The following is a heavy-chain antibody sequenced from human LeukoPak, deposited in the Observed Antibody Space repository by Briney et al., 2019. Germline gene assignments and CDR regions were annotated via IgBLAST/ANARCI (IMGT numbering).Heavy chain of an antibody. Sequence: GGSLRLSCAASGFTFSSYAMHWVRQAPGKGLEWVAVISYDGSNKYYADSVKGRFTISRDNSKNTLYLQMNSLRAEDTAVYYCARARIAAALGNWFDPWGQGTLVTVFS. CDR2: ISYDGSNK. J-gene: IGHJ5*02. D-gene: IGHD6-13*01. CDR3: ARARIAAALGNWFDP. V-gene: IGHV3-30-3*01. CDR1: GFTFSSYA.